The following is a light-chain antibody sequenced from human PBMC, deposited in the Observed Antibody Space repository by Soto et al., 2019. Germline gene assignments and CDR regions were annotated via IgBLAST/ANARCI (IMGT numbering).Light chain of an antibody. CDR2: GAS. V-gene: IGKV3-20*01. CDR3: QLYGI. J-gene: IGKJ5*01. CDR1: QSVDSSD. Sequence: EIVLTQSPGTLSLSPGERATLSCRARQSVDSSDLAWYQQKAGQAPRLLLYGASSRATGIPDRFSGSGSGTDFTLTISRLEPEDFAVYYCQLYGIFGQGTRLEIK.